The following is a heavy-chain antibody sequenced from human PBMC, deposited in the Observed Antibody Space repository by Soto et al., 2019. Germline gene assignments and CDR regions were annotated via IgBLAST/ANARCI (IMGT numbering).Heavy chain of an antibody. CDR1: GGSFSGYD. Sequence: TSETLSLTCAVYGGSFSGYDWSWIRQPPGKGLEWIGEINHSGSTNYNPSLKSRVTISVDTSKNQFSLKLSSVTAADTAVYYCARGHGNFDYWGQGTLVTVSS. J-gene: IGHJ4*02. CDR2: INHSGST. V-gene: IGHV4-34*01. CDR3: ARGHGNFDY. D-gene: IGHD2-15*01.